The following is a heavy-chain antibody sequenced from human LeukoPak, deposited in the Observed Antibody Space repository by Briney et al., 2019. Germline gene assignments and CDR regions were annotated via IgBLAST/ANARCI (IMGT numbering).Heavy chain of an antibody. CDR3: ARGPTVTNGRWFDP. CDR2: ISYDGSNK. V-gene: IGHV3-30*03. CDR1: GFTFSSYG. D-gene: IGHD4-17*01. Sequence: HPGRSLRLSCAASGFTFSSYGMHWVRQAPGKGLEWVAVISYDGSNKYYADSVKGRFTISRDNSKNTLYLQMNSLGAEDTAVYYCARGPTVTNGRWFDPWGQGTLVTVSS. J-gene: IGHJ5*02.